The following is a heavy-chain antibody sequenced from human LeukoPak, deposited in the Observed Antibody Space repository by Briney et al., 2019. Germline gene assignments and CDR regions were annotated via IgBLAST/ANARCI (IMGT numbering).Heavy chain of an antibody. CDR2: IYGSNNNT. CDR1: GFTFSSFA. D-gene: IGHD2-2*02. J-gene: IGHJ4*02. Sequence: GGSLRLSCAASGFTFSSFAMGWVRLAPGKGLQWISCIYGSNNNTYYTDSVTGRFTISRDNSKTTLFLQMSSLRAEDTAAYYCAKGISGSCYTGLGFWGQGTLVTVSS. V-gene: IGHV3-23*05. CDR3: AKGISGSCYTGLGF.